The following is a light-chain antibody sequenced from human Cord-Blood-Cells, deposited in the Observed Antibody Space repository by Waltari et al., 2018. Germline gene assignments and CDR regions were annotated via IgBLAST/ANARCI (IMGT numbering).Light chain of an antibody. CDR1: QSISRY. CDR3: QQSYSTPFT. V-gene: IGKV1-39*01. Sequence: IEVTLSTPSLSVDVGDGVTITCRASQSISRYLNWYQQKPGKDTKLLIYAASSLQSGVPSRFSGSGSGTDFTLTISSLQPEDFATYYCQQSYSTPFTFGPGTKVDIK. J-gene: IGKJ3*01. CDR2: AAS.